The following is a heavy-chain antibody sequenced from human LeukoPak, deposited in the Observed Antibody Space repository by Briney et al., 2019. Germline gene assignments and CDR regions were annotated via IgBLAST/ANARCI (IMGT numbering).Heavy chain of an antibody. CDR1: GGSISSDGYY. J-gene: IGHJ5*02. CDR2: IYYTGST. D-gene: IGHD6-13*01. CDR3: ARGTGGAAAADFVP. Sequence: LSETLPLTCTVSGGSISSDGYYWSWLRQHPGKGLEWIGAIYYTGSTYYNPSLKSRATISVDTSKNHFSLKLTSVTAADTAVYYCARGTGGAAAADFVPWGQRTLVSVSS. V-gene: IGHV4-31*03.